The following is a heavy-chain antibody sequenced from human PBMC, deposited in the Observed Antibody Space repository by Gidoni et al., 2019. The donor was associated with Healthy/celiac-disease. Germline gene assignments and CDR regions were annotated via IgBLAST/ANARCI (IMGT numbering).Heavy chain of an antibody. CDR1: GSPFSSSA. D-gene: IGHD2-2*01. V-gene: IGHV3-23*01. CDR3: AKDLGCSSPSCYGRMDV. Sequence: EVQLLESGGVLVQPGGSLRLSFAASGSPFSSSAIRWVRQAPGKGLGWVSSISGSGGSTYYADSVKGRFTISRDNSKNTLYLQMNSLRAEDTAVYYWAKDLGCSSPSCYGRMDVWGQGTTVTVSS. J-gene: IGHJ6*02. CDR2: ISGSGGST.